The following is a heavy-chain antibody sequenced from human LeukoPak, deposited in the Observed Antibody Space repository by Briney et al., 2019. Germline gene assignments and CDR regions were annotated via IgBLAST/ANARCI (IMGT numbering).Heavy chain of an antibody. Sequence: QPGTSLRLSCAASGFTFNSYGIHWVRQAPGKGLEWVAVIWHDGSNKYYADSVTGRFTISRDNSKNTLYLQMSGLRAEDTAVYSCAKAAGYSSGWPFEYWGQGTLVTVSS. CDR2: IWHDGSNK. D-gene: IGHD6-19*01. J-gene: IGHJ4*02. V-gene: IGHV3-33*06. CDR1: GFTFNSYG. CDR3: AKAAGYSSGWPFEY.